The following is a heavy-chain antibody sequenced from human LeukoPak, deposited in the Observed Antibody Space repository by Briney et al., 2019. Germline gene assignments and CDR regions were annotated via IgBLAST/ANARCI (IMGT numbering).Heavy chain of an antibody. CDR3: ARGDCSSTSCYWGYYYYGMDV. CDR1: GFTFSSYG. CDR2: IWYDGSNK. V-gene: IGHV3-33*01. D-gene: IGHD2-2*01. J-gene: IGHJ6*02. Sequence: PGRSLRLSCAASGFTFSSYGMHWVRQAPGKGLEWVAVIWYDGSNKYYADSVKGRFTISRDNSKNTLYLQMNSLRAEDTAVYYCARGDCSSTSCYWGYYYYGMDVWGQGTTVTVSS.